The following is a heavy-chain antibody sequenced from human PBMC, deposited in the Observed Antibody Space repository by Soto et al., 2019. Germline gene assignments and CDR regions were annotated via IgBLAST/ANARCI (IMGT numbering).Heavy chain of an antibody. CDR3: ARADVLLWFGEPPDAFDI. Sequence: GASVKVSCKASGGTFSSYTISWVRQAPGHGLEWMGRIIPILGIANYAQKFQGRVTITADKSTSTAYMELSSLRSEDTAVYYCARADVLLWFGEPPDAFDIWGQGTMVTVSS. CDR2: IIPILGIA. CDR1: GGTFSSYT. D-gene: IGHD3-10*01. V-gene: IGHV1-69*02. J-gene: IGHJ3*02.